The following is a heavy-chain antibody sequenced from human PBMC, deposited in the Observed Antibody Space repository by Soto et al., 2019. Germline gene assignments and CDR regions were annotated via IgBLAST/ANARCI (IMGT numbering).Heavy chain of an antibody. V-gene: IGHV4-4*02. CDR1: GGSFTSNNW. Sequence: SETLSLTCAVSGGSFTSNNWWTWVRQPPGQGLEWIGEIYRTGSTNYNPSLKSRVTISVDKSKNQFSLKLSSVTAADTAVYYCARAVGATPSYWYFDYWGQGTLVTVSS. CDR3: ARAVGATPSYWYFDY. D-gene: IGHD1-26*01. CDR2: IYRTGST. J-gene: IGHJ4*02.